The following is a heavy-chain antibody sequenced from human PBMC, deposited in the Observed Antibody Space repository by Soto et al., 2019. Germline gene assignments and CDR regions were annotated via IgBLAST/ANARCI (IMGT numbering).Heavy chain of an antibody. Sequence: SETLSLTCAVSGDSIRSDKWWSWVRQPPGKGLEWIGEVHHSGNSNYNPSLKSRVIISVDKSKNQFSLNLSSVTDAGTAVYYCARGERQQQRDYWGQGTLITVSS. D-gene: IGHD6-25*01. CDR1: GDSIRSDKW. J-gene: IGHJ4*02. CDR2: VHHSGNS. CDR3: ARGERQQQRDY. V-gene: IGHV4-4*02.